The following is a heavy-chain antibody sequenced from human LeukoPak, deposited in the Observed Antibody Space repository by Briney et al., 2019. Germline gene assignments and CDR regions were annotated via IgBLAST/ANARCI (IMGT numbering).Heavy chain of an antibody. CDR1: GGSISSGGYY. D-gene: IGHD3-3*01. Sequence: PSETLSLTCTVSGGSISSGGYYWSWIRQPPGKGLEWIGYIYHSGSTYYNPSLKSRVTISVDRSKNQFSLKLSSVTAADTAVYYCASGDFWSGYQIDYWGQGTLVTVSS. J-gene: IGHJ4*02. CDR3: ASGDFWSGYQIDY. CDR2: IYHSGST. V-gene: IGHV4-30-2*01.